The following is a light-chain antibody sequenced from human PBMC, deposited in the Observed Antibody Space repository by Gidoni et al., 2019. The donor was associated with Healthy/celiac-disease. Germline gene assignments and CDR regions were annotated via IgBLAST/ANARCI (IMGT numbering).Light chain of an antibody. V-gene: IGKV3-11*01. Sequence: EIVLTQSPATLSVSPGERATLSFRASQSVSSYLAWYQQKPGQAPRLLIYDASNRATGIPARFSCSGSGTDFTLPISSLEPEDFAVYYCQQRSNWPPLTFGGGTKVEIK. CDR1: QSVSSY. CDR2: DAS. CDR3: QQRSNWPPLT. J-gene: IGKJ4*01.